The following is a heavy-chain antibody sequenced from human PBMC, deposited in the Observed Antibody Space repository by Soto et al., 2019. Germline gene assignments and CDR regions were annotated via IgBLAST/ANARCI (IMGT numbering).Heavy chain of an antibody. CDR3: ARSAIPSGGCFPS. J-gene: IGHJ5*01. Sequence: SETLSLTCTVSGGSISSGGYYWSWIRQPAGKGLEWIGRIYASGSTNYNPSLKGRVSMSVDTSKKQFSLKMISVTAADTAMNYWARSAIPSGGCFPSWG. CDR1: GGSISSGGYY. CDR2: IYASGST. V-gene: IGHV4-61*02. D-gene: IGHD6-19*01.